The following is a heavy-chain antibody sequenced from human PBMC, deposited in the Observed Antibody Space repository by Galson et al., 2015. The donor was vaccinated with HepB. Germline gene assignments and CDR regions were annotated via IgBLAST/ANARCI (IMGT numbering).Heavy chain of an antibody. J-gene: IGHJ6*02. V-gene: IGHV3-23*01. D-gene: IGHD2-21*01. CDR1: GFTFSSYA. CDR2: ITGSGTYT. Sequence: SLRLSCAVSGFTFSSYAMSWVRQAPGKGLEWVSTITGSGTYTYYADSVKGRFTISRDNSKNTLFLQMHSLRAEDTAVYYCAKDRIGRSSYYHGMDVWGQGTTVTVSS. CDR3: AKDRIGRSSYYHGMDV.